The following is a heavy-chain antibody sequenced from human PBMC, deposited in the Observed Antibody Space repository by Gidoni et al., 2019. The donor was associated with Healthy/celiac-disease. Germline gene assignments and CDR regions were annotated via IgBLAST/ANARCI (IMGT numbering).Heavy chain of an antibody. J-gene: IGHJ4*02. CDR1: VGSFSGYS. CDR3: ARGRGYSYGFPPSNFDY. Sequence: QVQLQQWGAGLLKPSETLSLTCAVYVGSFSGYSWSWIRQPPGKGLEWIGEINHSGSTNYNPSLKSRVTISVDTSKNQFSLKLSSVTAADTAVYYCARGRGYSYGFPPSNFDYWGQGTLVTASS. V-gene: IGHV4-34*01. D-gene: IGHD5-18*01. CDR2: INHSGST.